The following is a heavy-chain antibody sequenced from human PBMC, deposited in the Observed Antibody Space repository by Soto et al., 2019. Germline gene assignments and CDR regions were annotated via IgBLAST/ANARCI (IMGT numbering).Heavy chain of an antibody. J-gene: IGHJ4*02. V-gene: IGHV3-23*01. CDR3: ARLVPGTWFGDY. CDR1: GFTFSLYG. Sequence: EVQLLGSGGGLVQPGGSLRLSCTASGFTFSLYGMTWVRQAPGKGLEWLSATSDGSTFYRDSVKGRFSMSRDDSINTLFLHMSSVRAEDTATYYCARLVPGTWFGDYWGQGILVSVSS. CDR2: TSDGST. D-gene: IGHD6-19*01.